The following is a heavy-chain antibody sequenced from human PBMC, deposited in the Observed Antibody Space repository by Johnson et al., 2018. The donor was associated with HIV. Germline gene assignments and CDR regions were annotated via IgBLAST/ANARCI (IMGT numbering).Heavy chain of an antibody. CDR1: GFTFSSYD. J-gene: IGHJ3*02. D-gene: IGHD2/OR15-2a*01. CDR3: ATPRIPTDRAFDI. V-gene: IGHV3-13*01. Sequence: VQLVESGGGLVKPGGSPRLSCAASGFTFSSYDMHWVRQATGKGLEWVSAIGTAGDTYYPGSVKGRFTISRENAKNTLYLQMNSLRAEDTAVYYCATPRIPTDRAFDIWGQGTMVTFSS. CDR2: IGTAGDT.